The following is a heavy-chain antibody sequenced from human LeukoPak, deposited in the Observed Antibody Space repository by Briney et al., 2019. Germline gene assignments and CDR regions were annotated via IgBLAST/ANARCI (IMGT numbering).Heavy chain of an antibody. V-gene: IGHV3-7*01. CDR2: IKQDGSEK. J-gene: IGHJ4*02. Sequence: GGSLRLSCEVAGFIFSSYWMSWVRQAPGKGPEWVAHIKQDGSEKDYVDSVKGRFTISRDNGKNSLYLQMNSLRAEDTAVYYCGRGSRISDYWGQGTQVTVSS. CDR3: GRGSRISDY. CDR1: GFIFSSYW. D-gene: IGHD2-15*01.